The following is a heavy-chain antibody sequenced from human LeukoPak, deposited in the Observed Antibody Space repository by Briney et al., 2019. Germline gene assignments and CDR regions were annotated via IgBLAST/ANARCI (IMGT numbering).Heavy chain of an antibody. V-gene: IGHV4-30-4*08. CDR2: IYYNWST. Sequence: PSQTLSLTCSVSVDSISSGDYYWSWIRQPPGKGLEWIGYIYYNWSTYYNPSLKSRVTISVDTSKNQFSLKRSSVTAADTAVYYCARSNIVGATSPFDYWGQGTLVTVSS. D-gene: IGHD1-26*01. CDR1: VDSISSGDYY. J-gene: IGHJ4*02. CDR3: ARSNIVGATSPFDY.